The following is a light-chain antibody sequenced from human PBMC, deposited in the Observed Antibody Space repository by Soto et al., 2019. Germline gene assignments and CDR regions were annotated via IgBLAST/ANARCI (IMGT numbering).Light chain of an antibody. CDR3: CSYTTSNTRQIV. J-gene: IGLJ1*01. CDR2: DVS. Sequence: SALTQPASVSGSPGQSITISCTGTSSDVGGYNYVSWYQQQPGKAPKFMIYDVSNRPSGVSNRFSGPKSGNTASLPISGLQAEDEADYYCCSYTTSNTRQIVFGTGTKVTVL. V-gene: IGLV2-14*01. CDR1: SSDVGGYNY.